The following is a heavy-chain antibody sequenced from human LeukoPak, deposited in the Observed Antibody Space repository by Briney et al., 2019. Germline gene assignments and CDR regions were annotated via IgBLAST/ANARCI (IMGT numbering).Heavy chain of an antibody. V-gene: IGHV3-74*01. CDR3: AKDRATIYYGMDV. CDR2: IKSDGTIT. J-gene: IGHJ6*02. D-gene: IGHD5-12*01. CDR1: GFTFSSYW. Sequence: GGSLRLSCAASGFTFSSYWMHWVRQAPGKGLVWVARIKSDGTITNYADSVKGRFTISRDNSKNTLYLQMNSLRAEDTAVYYCAKDRATIYYGMDVWGQGTTVTVSS.